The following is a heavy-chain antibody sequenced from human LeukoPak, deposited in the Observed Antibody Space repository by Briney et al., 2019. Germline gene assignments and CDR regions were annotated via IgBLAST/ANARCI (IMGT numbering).Heavy chain of an antibody. J-gene: IGHJ4*02. CDR3: ARMILWFGELDRFDY. Sequence: GGSLRLSCAASGFTFSRYSMNWVRQAPGKGLEWASSISSSGSTIYYADSVKGRFTISRDNAKNSLYLQMNSLRAEDTAVYYCARMILWFGELDRFDYWGQGTLVTVSS. CDR2: ISSSGSTI. D-gene: IGHD3-10*01. V-gene: IGHV3-48*04. CDR1: GFTFSRYS.